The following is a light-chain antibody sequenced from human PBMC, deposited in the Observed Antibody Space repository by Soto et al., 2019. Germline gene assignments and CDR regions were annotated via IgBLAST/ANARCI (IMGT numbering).Light chain of an antibody. Sequence: EIMLTQSPATLSLSPRERATLSCRASQSVSSYLAWYQQRPGQAPRLLIYDASNRATGIPARFSGSGSGTDVTLTISSLEPEDFAVYYCQQRHTFGQGTKLEMK. J-gene: IGKJ2*01. CDR2: DAS. V-gene: IGKV3-11*01. CDR3: QQRHT. CDR1: QSVSSY.